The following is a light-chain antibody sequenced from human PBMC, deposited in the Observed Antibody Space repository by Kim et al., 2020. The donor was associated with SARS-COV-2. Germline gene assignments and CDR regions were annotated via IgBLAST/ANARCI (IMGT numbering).Light chain of an antibody. V-gene: IGKV1-33*01. Sequence: ASGGDRITITCQASQDISNNLNWYQQRPGKAPKLLIYDSSSLESGVPSRFSGSGSGTDFTFTISSLLPEDVATYYCQRYDSLPSTFGQGTRLEIK. CDR3: QRYDSLPST. CDR1: QDISNN. CDR2: DSS. J-gene: IGKJ5*01.